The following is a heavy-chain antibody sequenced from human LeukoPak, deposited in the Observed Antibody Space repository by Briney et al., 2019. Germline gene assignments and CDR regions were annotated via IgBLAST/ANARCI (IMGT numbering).Heavy chain of an antibody. CDR1: GGSISSYY. D-gene: IGHD3-10*01. V-gene: IGHV4-59*01. CDR2: IYYSGST. J-gene: IGHJ5*02. CDR3: ARHSAYYYGSGRPAWFDP. Sequence: PSETLSLTCTVPGGSISSYYWSWIRQPPGKGLEWIGYIYYSGSTNYNPSLKSRVTISVDTSKNQFSLKLSSVTAADTAVYYCARHSAYYYGSGRPAWFDPWGQGTLVTVSS.